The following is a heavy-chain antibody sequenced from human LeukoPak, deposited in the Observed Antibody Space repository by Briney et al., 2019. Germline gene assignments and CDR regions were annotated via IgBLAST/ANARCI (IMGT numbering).Heavy chain of an antibody. CDR2: ISWNSGNI. V-gene: IGHV3-9*01. Sequence: GGSLRLSCAASGFTFDDYAMHWVRQAPGKGLEGVSGISWNSGNIGYADSVKGRFTISRDNAKNSLFLQMNSLRAEDTALYYCAKDYCSSTTCYYNYWGQGTLVTVSS. CDR1: GFTFDDYA. J-gene: IGHJ4*02. CDR3: AKDYCSSTTCYYNY. D-gene: IGHD2-2*01.